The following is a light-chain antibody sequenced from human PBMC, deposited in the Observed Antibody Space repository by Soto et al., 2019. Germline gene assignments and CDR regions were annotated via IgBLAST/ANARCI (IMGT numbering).Light chain of an antibody. Sequence: EIVLTQSPGTLSLSPGERATLSCRSSQSVSSSYLAWYQQKPGQAPRLLIYGASSRATGIPDRFSGSGSGTDFTLPISRLEPEDFAVYYCQQYGSAPRTLGQGTKVEI. CDR3: QQYGSAPRT. CDR1: QSVSSSY. CDR2: GAS. V-gene: IGKV3-20*01. J-gene: IGKJ1*01.